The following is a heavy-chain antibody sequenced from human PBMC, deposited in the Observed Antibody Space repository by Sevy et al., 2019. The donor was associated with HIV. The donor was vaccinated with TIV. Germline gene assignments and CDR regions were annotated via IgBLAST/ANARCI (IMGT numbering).Heavy chain of an antibody. D-gene: IGHD3-22*01. J-gene: IGHJ4*02. V-gene: IGHV5-51*01. Sequence: GESLKISCKGSGYSFANYWIGWVRQIPGKGLEWMGIIYPRRTYSIYGTSFQGQVTISGDKSISTAYLQWSSLEASDTAMYYCARSTHFFDTNGFFPFDSWGQGTLVTVSS. CDR1: GYSFANYW. CDR3: ARSTHFFDTNGFFPFDS. CDR2: IYPRRTYS.